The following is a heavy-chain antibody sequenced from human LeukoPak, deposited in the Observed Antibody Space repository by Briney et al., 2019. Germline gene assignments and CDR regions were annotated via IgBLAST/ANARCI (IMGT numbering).Heavy chain of an antibody. D-gene: IGHD6-19*01. CDR3: AREITVAGNDRRFDP. CDR1: GFTFSSYG. J-gene: IGHJ5*02. V-gene: IGHV3-33*01. Sequence: PGGSLRLSCAASGFTFSSYGMHWVRQAPGKGLEWVAVIWYDGSNKYYADSVKGRFTISRDNSKNTLYLQMNSLRAEDTAVHYCAREITVAGNDRRFDPWGQGTLVSVSS. CDR2: IWYDGSNK.